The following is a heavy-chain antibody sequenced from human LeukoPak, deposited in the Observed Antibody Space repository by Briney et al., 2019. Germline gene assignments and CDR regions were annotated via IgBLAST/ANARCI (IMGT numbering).Heavy chain of an antibody. D-gene: IGHD7-27*01. Sequence: GGSLRLSCAASGFTFSTYWMHWVRQVPGKGLVLVSRISSDGSNTIYTDSVKGRFTISRDNANNSLSLQMNSLRGDDAAVYYCARECDLPGAYYMDVWGKGTTVTVSS. CDR1: GFTFSTYW. V-gene: IGHV3-74*01. CDR2: ISSDGSNT. CDR3: ARECDLPGAYYMDV. J-gene: IGHJ6*03.